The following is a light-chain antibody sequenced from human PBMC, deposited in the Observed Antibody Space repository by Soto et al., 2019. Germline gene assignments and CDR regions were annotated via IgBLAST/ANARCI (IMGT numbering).Light chain of an antibody. CDR3: QQYGSSPSIT. CDR2: GAS. Sequence: EIVLTQSPGTLSLSPGERATLSRRPSQSVSSSYLAWYQKKHGQAPRLXXYGASSRATGIPDRFSGSGSGTDLTLTISRLETEDFAVYYCQQYGSSPSITFGQGTRLEI. V-gene: IGKV3-20*01. J-gene: IGKJ5*01. CDR1: QSVSSSY.